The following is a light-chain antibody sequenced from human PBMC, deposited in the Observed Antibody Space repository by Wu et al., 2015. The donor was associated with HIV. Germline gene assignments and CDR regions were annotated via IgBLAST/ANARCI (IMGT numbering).Light chain of an antibody. J-gene: IGKJ1*01. V-gene: IGKV3-15*01. Sequence: EIVMTQSPATLSVSPGERATLSCRASQSVDSNLAWYQQKPGQAPKFLIYGASTRATGIPARFTGSGSGTDFTLTISSMQSEDFAVYYCQHYYSWSRTFGQGTKVEIK. CDR1: QSVDSN. CDR3: QHYYSWSRT. CDR2: GAS.